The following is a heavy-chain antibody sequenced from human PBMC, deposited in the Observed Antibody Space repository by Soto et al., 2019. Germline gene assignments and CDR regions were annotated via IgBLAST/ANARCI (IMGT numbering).Heavy chain of an antibody. D-gene: IGHD3-10*01. V-gene: IGHV3-49*03. CDR3: NRGSYYYGSGSSYYYMDV. CDR1: GFTFGDYA. J-gene: IGHJ6*03. CDR2: IRSKAYGGTT. Sequence: GGSLRLSCTASGFTFGDYAMSWFRQDPGKGLEWVGFIRSKAYGGTTEYAASVKGRFTISRDDSKSIAYLQMNSLKTEDTAVYYCNRGSYYYGSGSSYYYMDVWGKGTTVTVSS.